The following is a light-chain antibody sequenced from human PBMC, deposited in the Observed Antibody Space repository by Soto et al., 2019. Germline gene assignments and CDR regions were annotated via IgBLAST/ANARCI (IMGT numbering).Light chain of an antibody. V-gene: IGKV1-5*03. Sequence: DIQMTQSPSTLSASVGVGVAITCRASQSIGSWVAWYQQKPGKAPKVLISKASTLESGVPARLSGSGSGTEFTLTISSLQPDDVATYYCQLYNSYLWRFGQGTKVDIK. CDR3: QLYNSYLWR. J-gene: IGKJ1*01. CDR1: QSIGSW. CDR2: KAS.